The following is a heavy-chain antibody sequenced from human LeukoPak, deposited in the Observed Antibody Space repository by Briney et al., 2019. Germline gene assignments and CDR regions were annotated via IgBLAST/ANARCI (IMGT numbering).Heavy chain of an antibody. CDR2: IYYSGST. J-gene: IGHJ6*03. CDR1: GGSISSGDYY. CDR3: ATERAGYYYMDV. V-gene: IGHV4-30-4*08. D-gene: IGHD6-19*01. Sequence: SETLSLTCTVSGGSISSGDYYWSWIRQPPGKGLEWIGYIYYSGSTYYNPSLKSRVTISVDTSKNQFSLKLSSVTAADTAVYYCATERAGYYYMDVWGKGTTVTVSS.